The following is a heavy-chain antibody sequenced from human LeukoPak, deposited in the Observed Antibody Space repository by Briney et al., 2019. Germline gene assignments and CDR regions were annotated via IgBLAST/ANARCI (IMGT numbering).Heavy chain of an antibody. J-gene: IGHJ5*02. CDR3: ARHGSDWFDP. CDR1: GGSISSYY. D-gene: IGHD1-1*01. V-gene: IGHV4-59*08. Sequence: PSETLSLTCTASGGSISSYYWSWIRQPPGKGLEWIGYIYYSGSTNYNPSLKSRVTISVDTSKNQFSLKLSSVTAADTAVYYCARHGSDWFDPWGQGTLVTVSS. CDR2: IYYSGST.